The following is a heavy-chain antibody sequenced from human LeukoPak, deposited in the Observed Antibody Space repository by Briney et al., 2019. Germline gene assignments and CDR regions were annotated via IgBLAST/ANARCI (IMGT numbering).Heavy chain of an antibody. J-gene: IGHJ4*02. CDR2: IYYSGST. CDR1: GGSISSYY. CDR3: ARVRRSRLAELDY. D-gene: IGHD3-16*01. V-gene: IGHV4-59*08. Sequence: PSETLSLTCTVSGGSISSYYWSWIRQPPGKGLEWVGYIYYSGSTNYNPSLKSRGTISVDASKNQFSLKLRSVTATDTAVYYCARVRRSRLAELDYWGQGTLVTVSS.